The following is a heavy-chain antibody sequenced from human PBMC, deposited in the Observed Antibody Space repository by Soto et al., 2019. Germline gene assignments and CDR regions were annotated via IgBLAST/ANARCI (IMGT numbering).Heavy chain of an antibody. CDR3: AVDLAYCGGDCY. D-gene: IGHD2-21*02. CDR2: ISYDGSNK. Sequence: QVQLVESGGGVVQPGRSLRLSCAASGFTFSSYAMHWVRQAPGKGLEWVAVISYDGSNKCYADSVKGRFTISRDNSKNTLYLQMNSLRAEDTAVYYCAVDLAYCGGDCYWGQGTLVTVSS. J-gene: IGHJ4*02. CDR1: GFTFSSYA. V-gene: IGHV3-30-3*01.